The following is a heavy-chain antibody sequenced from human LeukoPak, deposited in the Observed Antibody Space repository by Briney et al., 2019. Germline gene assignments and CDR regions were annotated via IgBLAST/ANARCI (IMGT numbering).Heavy chain of an antibody. CDR1: GGSISSYY. D-gene: IGHD6-19*01. CDR2: IYYSGST. V-gene: IGHV4-59*01. Sequence: PSETLSLTCTVSGGSISSYYWSWIRQPPGKGLEWIGYIYYSGSTNYNPSLKSRVTISVDTSKNQFSLKLSSVTAADTAVYYCARTVSDRYPFAFDIWGQGTMVTVSS. CDR3: ARTVSDRYPFAFDI. J-gene: IGHJ3*02.